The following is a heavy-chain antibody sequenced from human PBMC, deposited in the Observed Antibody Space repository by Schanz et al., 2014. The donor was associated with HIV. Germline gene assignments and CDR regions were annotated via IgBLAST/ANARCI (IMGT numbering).Heavy chain of an antibody. CDR2: INSGSTIK. CDR3: ASVRVGG. J-gene: IGHJ4*02. V-gene: IGHV3-48*01. CDR1: AFPFSNHA. D-gene: IGHD3-10*01. Sequence: EVQLLESGGGLVQPGGSLRLSCAASAFPFSNHAMSWVRQAPGKGLEWVSKINSGSTIKNYADSVKGRFTISRDNAKNSLYLQMDSLRVEDTAVYHCASVRVGGWGQGTLVTVSS.